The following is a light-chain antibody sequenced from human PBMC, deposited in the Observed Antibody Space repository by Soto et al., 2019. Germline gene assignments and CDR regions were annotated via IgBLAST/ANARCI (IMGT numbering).Light chain of an antibody. CDR1: QSINSW. Sequence: DIQMTQSPSTLSASVGDRVTITCRASQSINSWLAWYQQKPGKAPKLQIYKASSLESGVPSRFSGSGSGTEFTLTISSLQPDDFATYYCQQYNSYPWTFGQGTKVEI. V-gene: IGKV1-5*03. CDR2: KAS. CDR3: QQYNSYPWT. J-gene: IGKJ1*01.